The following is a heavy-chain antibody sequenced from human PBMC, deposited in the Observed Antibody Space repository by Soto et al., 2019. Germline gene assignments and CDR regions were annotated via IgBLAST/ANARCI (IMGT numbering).Heavy chain of an antibody. CDR2: INLGNGNT. J-gene: IGHJ5*02. CDR1: GYTFTTHA. V-gene: IGHV1-3*01. Sequence: ASVKVSCKASGYTFTTHAIHWVRQAPGQRLEWMGWINLGNGNTRYSQKFQGRVSITRDTSASTAYMELRSLRYEDTAVYYCGRDRMGNYGEHRFDPWGQGTLVTVSS. CDR3: GRDRMGNYGEHRFDP. D-gene: IGHD3-22*01.